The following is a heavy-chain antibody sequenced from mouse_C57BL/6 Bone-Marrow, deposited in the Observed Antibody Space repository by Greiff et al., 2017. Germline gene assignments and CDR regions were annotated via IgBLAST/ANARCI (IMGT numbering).Heavy chain of an antibody. Sequence: VQLQQPGAELVKPGASVKMSCKASGYTFTSYWITWVKQRPGQGLEWIGDIYPGSGSTNYNEKFKSKATLTVDTSSSTAYMQLSSLTSEDSAVYYCASSGPYYGSSLVAYWGQGTLVTVSA. CDR2: IYPGSGST. J-gene: IGHJ3*01. CDR3: ASSGPYYGSSLVAY. CDR1: GYTFTSYW. V-gene: IGHV1-55*01. D-gene: IGHD1-1*01.